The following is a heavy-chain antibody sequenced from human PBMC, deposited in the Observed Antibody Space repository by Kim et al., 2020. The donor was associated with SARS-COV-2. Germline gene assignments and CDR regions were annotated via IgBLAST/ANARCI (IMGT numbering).Heavy chain of an antibody. CDR3: AKDDYYGSGSYYRNDAFDI. D-gene: IGHD3-10*01. CDR1: GFTFSSYG. Sequence: GGSLRLSCAASGFTFSSYGMHWVRQAPGKGLEWVAVISYDGSNKYYADSVKGRFTISRDNSKNTLYLQMNSLRAEDTAVYYCAKDDYYGSGSYYRNDAFDIWGHGTMVTVSS. J-gene: IGHJ3*02. V-gene: IGHV3-30*18. CDR2: ISYDGSNK.